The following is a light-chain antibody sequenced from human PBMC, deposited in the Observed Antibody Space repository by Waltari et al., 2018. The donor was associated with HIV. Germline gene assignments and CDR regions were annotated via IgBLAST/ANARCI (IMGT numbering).Light chain of an antibody. J-gene: IGKJ5*01. V-gene: IGKV4-1*01. CDR2: WAS. CDR1: QSVLFSSNNKNY. CDR3: QQYYNIPST. Sequence: DIVMTQSPDSLGVSLGERATINCKSSQSVLFSSNNKNYLSWYQQKPGQPPKLLIYWASTRESGVPDRFSGSGSGTDFTLTISSLQAEDVAVYYCQQYYNIPSTFGQGTRLEIK.